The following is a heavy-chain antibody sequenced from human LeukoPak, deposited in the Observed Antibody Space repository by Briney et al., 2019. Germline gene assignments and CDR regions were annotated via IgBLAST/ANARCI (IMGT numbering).Heavy chain of an antibody. V-gene: IGHV3-23*01. J-gene: IGHJ4*02. CDR2: ISGSGGST. D-gene: IGHD5-12*01. CDR1: GFTFSSYA. CDR3: AQDVGYSGYDEAFDY. Sequence: GGSLRLSCAASGFTFSSYAMSWVRQAPGKGLEWVSAISGSGGSTYYADSVKGRFTISRDNSKNTLYLQMNSLRAEDTAVYYCAQDVGYSGYDEAFDYWGQGTLITVSS.